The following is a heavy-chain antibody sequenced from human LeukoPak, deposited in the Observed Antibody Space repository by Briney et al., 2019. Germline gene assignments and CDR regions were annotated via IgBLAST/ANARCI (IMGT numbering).Heavy chain of an antibody. CDR2: INPNSGGA. D-gene: IGHD3-3*01. J-gene: IGHJ4*02. Sequence: VASVKVSCKASGYTFTGYYMHWVRQAPGQGLEWMGRINPNSGGANYAQKFQGRVTMTRDTSISTAYMELSRLRSDDTAVYYCARDLGGITIFGVVPRDYWGQGTLVTVSS. CDR3: ARDLGGITIFGVVPRDY. CDR1: GYTFTGYY. V-gene: IGHV1-2*06.